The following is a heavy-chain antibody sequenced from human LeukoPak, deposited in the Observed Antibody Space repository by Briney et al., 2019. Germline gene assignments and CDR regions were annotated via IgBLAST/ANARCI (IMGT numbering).Heavy chain of an antibody. CDR3: VRDSGTTGEVKFDP. D-gene: IGHD3-10*01. CDR2: IYYSGDT. V-gene: IGHV4-59*01. Sequence: PSETLSLTCTVSDGAIAGYSWSWIRQAPGKGLEWIGYIYYSGDTNYNPSLQSRVTVSVDTSKNQFSLKLTSVSAADTAVYYCVRDSGTTGEVKFDPWGQGTLVTVSS. J-gene: IGHJ5*02. CDR1: DGAIAGYS.